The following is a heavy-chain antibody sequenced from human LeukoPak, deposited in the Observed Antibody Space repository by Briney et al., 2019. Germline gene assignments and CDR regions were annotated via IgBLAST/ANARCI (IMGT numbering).Heavy chain of an antibody. V-gene: IGHV4-30-2*01. CDR3: ARGGMVDIIDY. Sequence: SETLCLTCAVSGGSISSGGYSWSWIRQPPGKGLEWIGYIYHSGSTYYNPSLKSRVTISVDRSKNQFSLKLSSVTAADTAVYYCARGGMVDIIDYWGQGTLVTVSS. J-gene: IGHJ4*02. CDR1: GGSISSGGYS. D-gene: IGHD2-2*03. CDR2: IYHSGST.